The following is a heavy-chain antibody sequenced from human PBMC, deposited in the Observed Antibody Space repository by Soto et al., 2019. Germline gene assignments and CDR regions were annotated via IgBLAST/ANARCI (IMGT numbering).Heavy chain of an antibody. J-gene: IGHJ6*02. Sequence: SETLSLTCTVSGGSISSYYWSWIRQPPGKGLEWIGYTYYSGSTNYNPSLKSRVTISVDTSKNQFSLKLSSVTAADTAVYYCARDRGPRGRSGYYSPRYYYYYGMDVWGQGTTVTVSS. CDR1: GGSISSYY. V-gene: IGHV4-59*01. D-gene: IGHD3-3*01. CDR2: TYYSGST. CDR3: ARDRGPRGRSGYYSPRYYYYYGMDV.